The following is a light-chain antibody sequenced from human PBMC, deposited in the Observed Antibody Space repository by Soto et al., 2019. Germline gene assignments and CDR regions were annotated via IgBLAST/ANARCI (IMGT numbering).Light chain of an antibody. J-gene: IGKJ4*01. CDR1: QSVSRY. Sequence: EIVLTQSPATLSLSPGERATLSCRASQSVSRYLAWYQQKPGQAPRLLMYDASNRATGIPARFSGSGSGTDFTLTISSLEPEDFAVYYCQQRSNWPPFSFGGGTKVEIK. CDR2: DAS. V-gene: IGKV3-11*01. CDR3: QQRSNWPPFS.